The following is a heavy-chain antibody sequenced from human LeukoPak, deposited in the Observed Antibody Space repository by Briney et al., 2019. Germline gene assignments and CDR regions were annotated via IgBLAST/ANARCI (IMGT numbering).Heavy chain of an antibody. Sequence: GGSLRLSCAASGFTFSSYGMHWVRQAPGKGLEWVAVISYDGSNKYYADSVKGLFTISRDNSKNTLYLQMNSLRAEDTAVYYCASDGYGDYGWGQGTLVTVSS. V-gene: IGHV3-30*03. CDR3: ASDGYGDYG. CDR1: GFTFSSYG. J-gene: IGHJ4*02. CDR2: ISYDGSNK. D-gene: IGHD4-17*01.